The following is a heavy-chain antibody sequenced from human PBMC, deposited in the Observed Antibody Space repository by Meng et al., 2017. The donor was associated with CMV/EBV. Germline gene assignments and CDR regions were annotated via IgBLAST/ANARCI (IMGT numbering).Heavy chain of an antibody. Sequence: GGSLRLSCAASGFTFSSYAMSWVRQAPGKGLEWVSAISGSGGSTYYADSVKGRFTISRDNSKNTLYLQMNSLRAEDTAVYYCTLTQDYYYGMDVWGQGTTVTVSS. D-gene: IGHD2-15*01. J-gene: IGHJ6*02. CDR3: TLTQDYYYGMDV. CDR2: ISGSGGST. CDR1: GFTFSSYA. V-gene: IGHV3-23*01.